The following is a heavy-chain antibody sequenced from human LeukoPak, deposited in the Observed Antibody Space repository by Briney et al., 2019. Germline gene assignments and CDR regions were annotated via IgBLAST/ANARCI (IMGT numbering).Heavy chain of an antibody. Sequence: SVTVSCKASGGTFSSYAISWVRQAPGQGLEWMGGIIPIFATANYAQKFQGRVTITADESTSTAYMELSSLRSEDTAVYYCARTAAAGSLWYHYYGMDVWGQGTTVTVSS. CDR3: ARTAAAGSLWYHYYGMDV. CDR1: GGTFSSYA. D-gene: IGHD6-13*01. V-gene: IGHV1-69*13. J-gene: IGHJ6*02. CDR2: IIPIFATA.